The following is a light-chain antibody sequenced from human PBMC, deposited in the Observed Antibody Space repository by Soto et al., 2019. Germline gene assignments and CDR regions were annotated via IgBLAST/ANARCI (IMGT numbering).Light chain of an antibody. CDR2: DAS. CDR1: QSVGSN. Sequence: EIVLIQSPATLSLSPGERATLSCRVSQSVGSNLAWYQQNPGQAPRLLIFDASNRATGIPARFSGSGSGTDFTLTISRLEPEDVAVYYCQQHSNWPLTFGGGTKLEIK. CDR3: QQHSNWPLT. V-gene: IGKV3-11*01. J-gene: IGKJ4*01.